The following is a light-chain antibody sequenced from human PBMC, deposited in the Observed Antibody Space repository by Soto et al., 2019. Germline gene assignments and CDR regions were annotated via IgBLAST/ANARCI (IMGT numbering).Light chain of an antibody. CDR2: EVS. Sequence: QSALTQPPSVSGAPGQSITISCTGTSDDVATYNRVSWYRQPPGTAPKLLIYEVSNRPSGVPDRFSGSKSGNTASLTISGLQAEDEADYYCSSYVSGAIVVFGGGTKVTVL. J-gene: IGLJ2*01. V-gene: IGLV2-18*02. CDR1: SDDVATYNR. CDR3: SSYVSGAIVV.